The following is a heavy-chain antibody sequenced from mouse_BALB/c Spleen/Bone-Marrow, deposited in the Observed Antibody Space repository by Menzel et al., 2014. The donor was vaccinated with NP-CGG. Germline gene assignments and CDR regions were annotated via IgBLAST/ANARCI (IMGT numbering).Heavy chain of an antibody. Sequence: EVKLVESGAELVRSGASVKLSCTASGFNFNDYYMHWVKQRPGQGLEWIGWIGPENGDTDYAPKFQGKATLTADTSSNTASLQPSGLTSEDSAGYYCNEGETDAFAYWGQGTLVTVSA. CDR3: NEGETDAFAY. V-gene: IGHV14-4*02. CDR2: IGPENGDT. CDR1: GFNFNDYY. J-gene: IGHJ3*01.